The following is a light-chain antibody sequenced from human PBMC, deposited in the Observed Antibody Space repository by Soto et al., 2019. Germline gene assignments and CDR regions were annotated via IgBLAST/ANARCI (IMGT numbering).Light chain of an antibody. V-gene: IGKV3-11*01. CDR3: QQRINWPVT. Sequence: EIVLTQSPATLSLSPGERATLSCRANQSVSSYLAWYHQKPGQAPRLLIYDASNRATGIPARFSGSGSGTDFTLTISSLEPEDYAVYYCQQRINWPVTFGPGTKVDIK. CDR2: DAS. J-gene: IGKJ3*01. CDR1: QSVSSY.